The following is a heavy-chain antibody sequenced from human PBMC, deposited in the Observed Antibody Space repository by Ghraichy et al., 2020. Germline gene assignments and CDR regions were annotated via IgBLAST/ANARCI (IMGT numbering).Heavy chain of an antibody. D-gene: IGHD5-24*01. CDR3: ARRSGRWLQSPHTWFDP. V-gene: IGHV4-34*01. J-gene: IGHJ5*02. CDR1: GGSFSGYY. CDR2: INHSGST. Sequence: SETLSLTCAVYGGSFSGYYWSWIRQPPGKGLEWIGEINHSGSTNYNPSLKSRVTISVDTSKNQFSLKLSSVTAADTAVYYCARRSGRWLQSPHTWFDPWGQGTLVTVSS.